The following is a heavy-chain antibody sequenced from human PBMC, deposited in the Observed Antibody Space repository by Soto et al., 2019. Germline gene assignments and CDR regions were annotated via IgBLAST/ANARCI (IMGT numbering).Heavy chain of an antibody. Sequence: QVQLVEFGGGVVQPGRSLRLSCVASGSPFDVHWVRQAPGKGPAWVAHIVPDGRNQYWADSVKGRFTGSRDNAKNTVYLQMHSLRTEDTAVYYCARGPTHGAFDLWGQGTMVTVSS. CDR3: ARGPTHGAFDL. V-gene: IGHV3-30-3*01. CDR2: IVPDGRNQ. CDR1: GSPFD. J-gene: IGHJ3*01.